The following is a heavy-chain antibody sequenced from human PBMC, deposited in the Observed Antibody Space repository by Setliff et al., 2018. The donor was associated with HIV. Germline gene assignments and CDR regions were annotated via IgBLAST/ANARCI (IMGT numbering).Heavy chain of an antibody. CDR3: ARGGGGYYYGSGSSNWFDP. V-gene: IGHV7-4-1*02. Sequence: ASVKVSCKASGYTFTSYAMNWVRQAPGQGLEWMGWINTNTGNPTYAQGFTGRFVFSLDTSVSTAYLQISSLKAEDTAVYYCARGGGGYYYGSGSSNWFDPWGQGTLVTVS. CDR1: GYTFTSYA. CDR2: INTNTGNP. J-gene: IGHJ5*02. D-gene: IGHD3-10*01.